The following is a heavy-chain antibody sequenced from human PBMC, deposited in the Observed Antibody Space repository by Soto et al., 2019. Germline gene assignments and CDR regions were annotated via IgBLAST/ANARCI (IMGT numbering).Heavy chain of an antibody. CDR1: GGSLNSGSYY. J-gene: IGHJ6*02. D-gene: IGHD6-13*01. V-gene: IGHV4-61*01. Sequence: SETLSLTCAVSGGSLNSGSYYWSWIRQRPGKGLEWIGYIYYSGSTNYNPSLKSRVTISVDTSKNQFSLKLSSVTAADTAVYYCARDSSSSWYGPTGYYGMDVWGQGTTVTVSS. CDR2: IYYSGST. CDR3: ARDSSSSWYGPTGYYGMDV.